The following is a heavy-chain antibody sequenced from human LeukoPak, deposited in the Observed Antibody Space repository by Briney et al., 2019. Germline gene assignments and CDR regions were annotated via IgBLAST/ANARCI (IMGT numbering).Heavy chain of an antibody. CDR1: GFTFSSYW. J-gene: IGHJ6*03. CDR3: ARVVREFWGYYYYYMDV. V-gene: IGHV3-7*01. D-gene: IGHD3-16*01. CDR2: INQDGSEK. Sequence: GGSLRLSCAASGFTFSSYWMSWVRQAPGKGLEWVANINQDGSEKYYVDSVKGRFTISRDNAKNSLYLQMNSLRAEDTAVYYCARVVREFWGYYYYYMDVWGKGTTVTVSS.